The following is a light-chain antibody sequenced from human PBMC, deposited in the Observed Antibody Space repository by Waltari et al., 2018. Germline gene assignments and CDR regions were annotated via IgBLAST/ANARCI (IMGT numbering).Light chain of an antibody. CDR3: KQYHSSQT. CDR2: WAS. V-gene: IGKV4-1*01. Sequence: DIVMTQSPDSLAVSLGERATINWNSSQDVLDTSRNKNHLSWFQQRPGQPPKLLIHWASTRESGVPDRISGSGSGTDFTLTISSLQAEDVAIYHCKQYHSSQTFGQGTKVEIK. CDR1: QDVLDTSRNKNH. J-gene: IGKJ1*01.